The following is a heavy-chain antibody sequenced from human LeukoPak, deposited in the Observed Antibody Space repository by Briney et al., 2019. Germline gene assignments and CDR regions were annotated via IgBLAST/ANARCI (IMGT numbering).Heavy chain of an antibody. Sequence: GGSLRLSCAASGFTFSSYAMSWVRQAPGKGLEWLSYISKNGKTIYYADSVKGRFTISRDNAKKSVYLQMNSLRAEDTAVYYCATTGLLGDIPWGQGTLVTVSS. CDR1: GFTFSSYA. D-gene: IGHD2-21*01. J-gene: IGHJ5*02. CDR3: ATTGLLGDIP. CDR2: ISKNGKTI. V-gene: IGHV3-48*04.